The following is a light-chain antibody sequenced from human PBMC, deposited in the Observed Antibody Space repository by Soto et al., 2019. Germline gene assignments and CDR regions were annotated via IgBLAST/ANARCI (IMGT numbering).Light chain of an antibody. V-gene: IGKV3-20*01. CDR1: QSVSSSY. CDR2: GTS. CDR3: QQYGSSPLT. Sequence: EVVLTQSPGTLSLSPGERATLCCRASQSVSSSYLAWYQQKPGQAPRLLIYGTSSRATGIPDRFSGSGSGTDFTLTISRLDPEDFAVYYCQQYGSSPLTFGGGTKVDIK. J-gene: IGKJ4*01.